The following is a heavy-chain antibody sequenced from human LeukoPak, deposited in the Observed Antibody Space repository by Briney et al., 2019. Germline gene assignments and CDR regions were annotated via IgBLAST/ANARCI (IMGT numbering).Heavy chain of an antibody. Sequence: ASVKVSCKASGGTFISYAISWVRQAPGQGLEWMGGIIPIFGTANYAQKFQGRVTITADESTSTAYMELSSLRSEDTAVYYCARGLGEFLAHYDYWGQGTLVTVSS. CDR2: IIPIFGTA. J-gene: IGHJ4*02. V-gene: IGHV1-69*13. CDR3: ARGLGEFLAHYDY. D-gene: IGHD3-16*01. CDR1: GGTFISYA.